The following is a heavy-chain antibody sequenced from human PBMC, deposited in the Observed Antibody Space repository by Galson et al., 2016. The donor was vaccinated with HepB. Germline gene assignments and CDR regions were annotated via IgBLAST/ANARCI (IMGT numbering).Heavy chain of an antibody. J-gene: IGHJ2*01. Sequence: SLRLSCAASGFSLSNYDMTWLRRAPGKGLEWVSSFGFIGGGTTYADSVKGRLSISRDTSTNTLFLQMNSLRAEDTALYYCAKSLDYWYFDRWGRGTLVTVSS. V-gene: IGHV3-23*01. CDR2: FGFIGGGT. CDR1: GFSLSNYD. CDR3: AKSLDYWYFDR.